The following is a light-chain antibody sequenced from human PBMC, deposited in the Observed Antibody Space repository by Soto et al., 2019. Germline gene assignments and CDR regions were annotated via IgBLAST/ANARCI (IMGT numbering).Light chain of an antibody. J-gene: IGKJ1*01. Sequence: AVQMTQSPSSLSASVGDRVTITCRASQAIRSDLGWYQMKPGKVPKLLIYAASNLQSGVPSRFIGRGYGTDFTLTISSLQPEDFATYYCLQDYNYPRTFDQGTKVDIK. V-gene: IGKV1-6*01. CDR1: QAIRSD. CDR3: LQDYNYPRT. CDR2: AAS.